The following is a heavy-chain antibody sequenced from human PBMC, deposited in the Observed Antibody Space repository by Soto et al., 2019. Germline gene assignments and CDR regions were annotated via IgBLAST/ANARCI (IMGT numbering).Heavy chain of an antibody. V-gene: IGHV3-33*01. CDR1: GFNFSSYG. CDR3: ARGGGLRAAGTYYFDY. D-gene: IGHD6-13*01. Sequence: GGSLRLSCAASGFNFSSYGMHWVRQAPGKGLEWVAVIWYDGSNKYYADSVKGRFTISRDNSKNTLYLQMNSLRAEDTAVYYCARGGGLRAAGTYYFDYWGQGTLVTVSS. J-gene: IGHJ4*02. CDR2: IWYDGSNK.